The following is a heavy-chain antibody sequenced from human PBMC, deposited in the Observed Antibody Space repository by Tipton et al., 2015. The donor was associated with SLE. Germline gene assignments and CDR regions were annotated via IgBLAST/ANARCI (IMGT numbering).Heavy chain of an antibody. Sequence: TLSLTCTVSGGSISNYYWNWIRQPPGKGLEWIGYIFYSGSTNYNPSLKSRVTISVDTSKNQFSLKRKSVTAAVSAVYYCARRGLEYYYGSGSYYTHFDYWGQGTLVTVSS. CDR2: IFYSGST. V-gene: IGHV4-59*01. D-gene: IGHD3-10*01. CDR3: ARRGLEYYYGSGSYYTHFDY. CDR1: GGSISNYY. J-gene: IGHJ4*02.